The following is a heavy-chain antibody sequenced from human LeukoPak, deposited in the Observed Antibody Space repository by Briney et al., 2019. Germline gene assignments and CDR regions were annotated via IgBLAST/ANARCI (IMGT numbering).Heavy chain of an antibody. CDR3: ARSSGYFDY. D-gene: IGHD6-25*01. Sequence: TSETLSLTCTVSGGSISSYYWSWIRQPPGKGLEWIGYIYYSGSTNYNPSLKSRVTISVDTSKNQFSLKLSSVTAADTALYYCARSSGYFDYWGQGTLVTVSS. V-gene: IGHV4-59*01. CDR1: GGSISSYY. J-gene: IGHJ4*02. CDR2: IYYSGST.